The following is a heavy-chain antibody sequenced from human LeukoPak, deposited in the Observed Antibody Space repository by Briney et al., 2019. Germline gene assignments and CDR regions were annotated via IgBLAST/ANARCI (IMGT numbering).Heavy chain of an antibody. D-gene: IGHD2-2*02. V-gene: IGHV4-59*08. CDR3: ARGPPTPYCSGTSCYSDY. CDR2: IYYSGST. Sequence: SETLSLTCTVSGGSISSYYWSWIRQPPGKGLEWIGYIYYSGSTNYNPSLKSRVVISIDRSKNQFSLNLSSVTAADTAVYYCARGPPTPYCSGTSCYSDYWGQGTLVTVSS. J-gene: IGHJ4*02. CDR1: GGSISSYY.